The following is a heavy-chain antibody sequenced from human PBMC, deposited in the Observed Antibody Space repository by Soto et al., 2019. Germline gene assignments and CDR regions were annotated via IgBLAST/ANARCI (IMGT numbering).Heavy chain of an antibody. V-gene: IGHV3-23*01. D-gene: IGHD2-2*01. CDR2: ISGNGGDI. Sequence: PGGSLRLSCAASGFTFRNYAMSWVRQARGKGLEWVSRISGNGGDINYADSVKGRFTISRDNSKNTLYLQMNSLRAEDTAVYYCAKRGDIVEVSRTFVGYGMDVWGQGTTVTVSS. J-gene: IGHJ6*02. CDR1: GFTFRNYA. CDR3: AKRGDIVEVSRTFVGYGMDV.